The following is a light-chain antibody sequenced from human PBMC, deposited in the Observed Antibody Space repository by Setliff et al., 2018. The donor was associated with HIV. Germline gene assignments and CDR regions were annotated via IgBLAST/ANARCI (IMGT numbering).Light chain of an antibody. CDR1: SSDVGAYYS. V-gene: IGLV2-8*01. CDR2: EVS. J-gene: IGLJ3*02. Sequence: QSALTQPPSASGSPGQSVTISCTGTSSDVGAYYSVSWYQQHPGKAPKLIIYEVSKRPSGVPDRFSGSESGNTASLTVSGLQTEDEADYYCSSYAGSNNWVFGGGTKVTVL. CDR3: SSYAGSNNWV.